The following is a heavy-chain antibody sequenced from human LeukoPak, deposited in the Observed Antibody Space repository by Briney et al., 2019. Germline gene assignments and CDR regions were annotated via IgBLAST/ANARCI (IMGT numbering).Heavy chain of an antibody. CDR2: IKQDGREK. Sequence: GGSLRLSCAASGFTFSSYWMSWVRPAPGKGLEGVANIKQDGREKYYGDSVKGRFTISRDNAKNSLYLQMNSLRAEDTAVYDCARDGQAYDFWSGYPTYYFGYWGQGTLVTVSS. J-gene: IGHJ4*02. CDR1: GFTFSSYW. D-gene: IGHD3-3*01. V-gene: IGHV3-7*01. CDR3: ARDGQAYDFWSGYPTYYFGY.